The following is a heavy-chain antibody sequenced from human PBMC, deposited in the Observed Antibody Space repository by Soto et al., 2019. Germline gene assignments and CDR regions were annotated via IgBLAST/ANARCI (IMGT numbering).Heavy chain of an antibody. Sequence: ASVKVSCKVSGYTLTELSMHWVRQAPGKGLEWMGGFDPEDGETIYAQKFQGRVTMTADTSTDTAYMELSSLRSEDTAVYYCARDPYRSASNWIHPPGQATLVTVSS. V-gene: IGHV1-24*01. J-gene: IGHJ5*02. CDR1: GYTLTELS. CDR3: ARDPYRSASNWIHP. D-gene: IGHD2-15*01. CDR2: FDPEDGET.